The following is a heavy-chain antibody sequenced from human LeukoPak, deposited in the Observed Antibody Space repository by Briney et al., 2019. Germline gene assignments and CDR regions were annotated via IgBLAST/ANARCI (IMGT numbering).Heavy chain of an antibody. J-gene: IGHJ4*02. CDR3: ARGGWFGELLHFDY. V-gene: IGHV1-69*13. CDR2: IIPIFGTA. CDR1: GGTFSSYA. Sequence: ASVKVSCKASGGTFSSYAISWVRQAPGQGLEWMGGIIPIFGTANYAQKFQGRVTITADESTSTAYMGLSSLRSEDTAVYYCARGGWFGELLHFDYWGQGTLVTVSS. D-gene: IGHD3-10*01.